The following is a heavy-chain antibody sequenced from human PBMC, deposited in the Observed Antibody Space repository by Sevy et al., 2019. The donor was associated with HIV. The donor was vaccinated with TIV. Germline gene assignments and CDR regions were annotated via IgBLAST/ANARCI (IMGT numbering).Heavy chain of an antibody. CDR2: ISYDGSNK. V-gene: IGHV3-30*04. CDR1: GFTFSSYV. J-gene: IGHJ4*02. Sequence: GGSLRLSCAASGFTFSSYVMHWVRQAPGKGLEWVAVISYDGSNKYYADSVKGRFTISRDNSKNTLYLQMNSLRAEDTAVYYCARLSYYDFWSDLPDYWGQGTLVTVSS. D-gene: IGHD3-3*01. CDR3: ARLSYYDFWSDLPDY.